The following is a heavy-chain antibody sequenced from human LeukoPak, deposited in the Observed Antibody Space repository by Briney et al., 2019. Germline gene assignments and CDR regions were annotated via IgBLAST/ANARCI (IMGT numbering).Heavy chain of an antibody. Sequence: GESLKISCKGSGHSFTNYWIGWVRQMPGKGPEWMGIIYPGDSDTRYSPSFQGQVTISADKSISTAYLQWSSLKASDTAMYFCARHLRLWQNWFDPWGQGTLVTVSS. CDR3: ARHLRLWQNWFDP. J-gene: IGHJ5*02. V-gene: IGHV5-51*01. CDR2: IYPGDSDT. CDR1: GHSFTNYW. D-gene: IGHD5-18*01.